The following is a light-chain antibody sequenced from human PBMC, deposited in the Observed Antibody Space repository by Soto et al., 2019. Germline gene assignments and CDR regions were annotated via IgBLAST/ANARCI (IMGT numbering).Light chain of an antibody. Sequence: QSALTQPASVSGSPGQSITITCTGTRSDIGAYNFVSWYQQHPGEVPKLMLYDVSIRPSGVSNRCSGSKSGNTASLTISGLQAEDEADYYCTSWTTSTTMIFGGGTKLTVL. J-gene: IGLJ2*01. V-gene: IGLV2-14*03. CDR3: TSWTTSTTMI. CDR2: DVS. CDR1: RSDIGAYNF.